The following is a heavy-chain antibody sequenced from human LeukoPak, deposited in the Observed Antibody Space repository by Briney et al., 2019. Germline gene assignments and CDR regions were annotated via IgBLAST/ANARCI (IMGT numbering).Heavy chain of an antibody. CDR2: IYTSGST. D-gene: IGHD1-1*01. V-gene: IGHV4-61*02. J-gene: IGHJ5*02. Sequence: ASQTLSLTCTVSGGSISSGSYYWSWIRQPAGKGLEWIGRIYTSGSTNYNPSLKSRVTISVDTSKNQFSLKLSSVTAADTAVYYCARELLDWNDYLVWFDPWGQGTLVTVSS. CDR1: GGSISSGSYY. CDR3: ARELLDWNDYLVWFDP.